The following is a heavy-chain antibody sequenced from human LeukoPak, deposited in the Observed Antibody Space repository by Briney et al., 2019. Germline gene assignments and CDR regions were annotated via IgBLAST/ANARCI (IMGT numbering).Heavy chain of an antibody. Sequence: PGGSLRLSCAASGFTFSSYGMHWVRQAPGKGLEWVAFIRYDGSNKYYADSVKGRFTISRDNSKNTLYLQMNSLRAEDTAVYYCAKDRRGRVLRYVDWYSGGAFGIWGQGTMVTVSS. CDR1: GFTFSSYG. J-gene: IGHJ3*02. CDR2: IRYDGSNK. CDR3: AKDRRGRVLRYVDWYSGGAFGI. D-gene: IGHD3-9*01. V-gene: IGHV3-30*02.